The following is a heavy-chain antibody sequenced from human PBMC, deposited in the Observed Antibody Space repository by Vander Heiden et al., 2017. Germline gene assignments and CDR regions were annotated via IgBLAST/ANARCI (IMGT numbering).Heavy chain of an antibody. J-gene: IGHJ4*02. CDR3: AKGGYYEFDY. V-gene: IGHV3-9*01. CDR1: GFTFDDYA. CDR2: ISWNSGSI. D-gene: IGHD3-22*01. Sequence: EVQLVESGGGLVPPGRSLRLSCTAPGFTFDDYAMHWVRQAPGKGLEWVSGISWNSGSIGDADSVKGRFTISRDNAKNSLYLQMNSLRAEDTALYYCAKGGYYEFDYWGQGTLVTVSS.